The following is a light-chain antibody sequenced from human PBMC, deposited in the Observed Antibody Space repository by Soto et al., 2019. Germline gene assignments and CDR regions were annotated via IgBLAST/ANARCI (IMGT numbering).Light chain of an antibody. CDR1: QGISSW. V-gene: IGKV1-12*01. CDR3: QQANSFPIT. J-gene: IGKJ4*01. Sequence: DIQMTQSPSSVSASVGDRVTITGRASQGISSWLASYQQKPGKDPKLLIYAASSLQSGVPSRFSGSGSGTDFTLTISSLQPEEFATYYCQQANSFPITFGGGTKVEIK. CDR2: AAS.